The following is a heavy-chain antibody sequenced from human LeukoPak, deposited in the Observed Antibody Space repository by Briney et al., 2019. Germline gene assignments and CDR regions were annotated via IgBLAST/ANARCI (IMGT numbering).Heavy chain of an antibody. Sequence: PGGSLRLSCAASGFSFSSYNMNWVRQAPGKGLEWVSSISGNSDSIYYANSVRGRFTISRDNAKNSLFLQMTSLRAEDTAVYYSASLAVGYSSAFFDYWGQGTLVAVSS. D-gene: IGHD6-25*01. CDR1: GFSFSSYN. CDR2: ISGNSDSI. J-gene: IGHJ4*02. CDR3: ASLAVGYSSAFFDY. V-gene: IGHV3-21*06.